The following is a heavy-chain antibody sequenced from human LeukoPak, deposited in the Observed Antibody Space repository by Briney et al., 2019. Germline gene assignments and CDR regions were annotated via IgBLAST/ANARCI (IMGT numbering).Heavy chain of an antibody. CDR3: ARRSLTYDSSGSYEGAFDY. D-gene: IGHD3-22*01. J-gene: IGHJ4*02. V-gene: IGHV4-31*03. Sequence: PSETLSVTCTVSGGSSSSGGYSWSCIRQHPGKGLEWIGYIYYSGSTYYNPSLESRVTISVDTSKNQFSLKLSSVTAADTAVYYCARRSLTYDSSGSYEGAFDYWGQGTLVTVSS. CDR1: GGSSSSGGYS. CDR2: IYYSGST.